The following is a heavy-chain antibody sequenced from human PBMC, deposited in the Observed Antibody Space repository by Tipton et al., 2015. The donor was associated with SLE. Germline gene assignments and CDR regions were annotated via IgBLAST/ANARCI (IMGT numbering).Heavy chain of an antibody. Sequence: TLSLTCAVYGGSISSSTYYWGWIRQPPGKGVEWIGEINHRGSTNYNPSLKSRVTISVDTSKNQFSLKLSSVTAADTAVYYCARSNWDYYYGMDVWGQGTLVTVSS. CDR2: INHRGST. CDR3: ARSNWDYYYGMDV. CDR1: GGSISSSTYY. D-gene: IGHD7-27*01. J-gene: IGHJ6*02. V-gene: IGHV4-34*01.